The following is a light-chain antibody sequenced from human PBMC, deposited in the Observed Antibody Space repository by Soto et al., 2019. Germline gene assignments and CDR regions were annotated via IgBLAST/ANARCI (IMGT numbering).Light chain of an antibody. CDR2: LNSDGSH. Sequence: QLVLTQSPSASASLGASVKLTCTLSSGHRSYAIAWHQQQPEKGPRYLMKLNSDGSHSKGDGIPDRFSGSSSGAERYLTISSLLSGDEADYYCQTWGTGIQVFGGGTKVTVL. CDR1: SGHRSYA. CDR3: QTWGTGIQV. V-gene: IGLV4-69*01. J-gene: IGLJ3*02.